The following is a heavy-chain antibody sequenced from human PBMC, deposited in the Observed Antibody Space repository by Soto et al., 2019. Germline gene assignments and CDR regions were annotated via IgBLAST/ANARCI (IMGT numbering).Heavy chain of an antibody. V-gene: IGHV2-5*02. D-gene: IGHD2-2*01. CDR1: VFSLSTRGEG. CDR2: LYWDDDK. Sequence: QITLKESGPTLVKPTQPLTLTCTFAVFSLSTRGEGVGWIRQPPGKALEWLALLYWDDDKHYSPSLETRITITKDTAVHEVVLTMTNMGPVDAGTYFCARLVGGCNRAGCSTSRLDNWGQGALVTVSS. CDR3: ARLVGGCNRAGCSTSRLDN. J-gene: IGHJ4*02.